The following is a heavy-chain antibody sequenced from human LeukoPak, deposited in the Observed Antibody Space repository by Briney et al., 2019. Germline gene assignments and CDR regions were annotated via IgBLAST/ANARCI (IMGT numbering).Heavy chain of an antibody. D-gene: IGHD3-3*01. CDR1: GFTFSSYA. J-gene: IGHJ4*02. V-gene: IGHV4-38-2*01. Sequence: GSLRLSCAASGFTFSSYAMSWIRQPPGKGLEWIGSIYYSGSTYYNPSLKSRVTISVDTSKNQFSLKLSSVTAADTAVYYCARYDFWSGYFLYWGQGTLVTVSS. CDR2: IYYSGST. CDR3: ARYDFWSGYFLY.